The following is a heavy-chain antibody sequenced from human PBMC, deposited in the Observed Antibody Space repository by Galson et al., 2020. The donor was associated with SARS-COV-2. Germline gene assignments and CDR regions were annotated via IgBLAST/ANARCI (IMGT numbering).Heavy chain of an antibody. CDR2: ISHDGSN. D-gene: IGHD5-12*01. V-gene: IGHV3-30-3*01. CDR1: GFTFSHHA. CDR3: ARETIVPTVSYFDS. Sequence: GESLKISCAAPGFTFSHHAMHWVRQAPGRGLEWVAIISHDGSNLYVDPVTGRFIISRDNSKNTLYLQMNSLRPEDTAVYYCARETIVPTVSYFDSWGQGTLVTVSS. J-gene: IGHJ4*02.